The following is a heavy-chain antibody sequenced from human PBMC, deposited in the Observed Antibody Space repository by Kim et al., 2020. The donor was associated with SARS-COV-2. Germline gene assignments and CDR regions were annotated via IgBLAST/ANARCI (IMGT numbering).Heavy chain of an antibody. V-gene: IGHV1-69*13. Sequence: SVKVSCKASGGTFSSYAISWVRQAPGQGLEWMGGIIPIFGTANYAQKFQGRVTITADESTSTAYMELSSLRSEDTAVYYCARVMVSSSGWYRAVIMTERGFDYWGQGTLVTVSS. CDR1: GGTFSSYA. D-gene: IGHD6-19*01. CDR2: IIPIFGTA. CDR3: ARVMVSSSGWYRAVIMTERGFDY. J-gene: IGHJ4*02.